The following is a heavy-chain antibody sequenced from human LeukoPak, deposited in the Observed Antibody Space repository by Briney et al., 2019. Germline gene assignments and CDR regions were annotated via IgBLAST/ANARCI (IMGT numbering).Heavy chain of an antibody. CDR2: ISGSGGST. CDR3: AKSLWSGLGYYYYGMDV. CDR1: GFTFSSYA. D-gene: IGHD3-3*01. J-gene: IGHJ6*02. Sequence: QPGGSLRLSCAASGFTFSSYAMSWVRQAPGKGPEWVSAISGSGGSTYYADSVKGRFTISRDNSKNTLYLQMNSLRAEDTAVYYCAKSLWSGLGYYYYGMDVWGQGTTVTVSS. V-gene: IGHV3-23*01.